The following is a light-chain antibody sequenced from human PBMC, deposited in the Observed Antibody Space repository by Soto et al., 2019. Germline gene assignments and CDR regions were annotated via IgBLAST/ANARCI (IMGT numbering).Light chain of an antibody. CDR3: AAWDDSLNGVV. CDR1: SSNIGGTNY. J-gene: IGLJ2*01. CDR2: SNN. V-gene: IGLV1-47*02. Sequence: QAVLTQPPSASGTPGQKVFISCSGSSSNIGGTNYAYWYQQLPGAAPKLLMHSNNLRPSGVPERISGSKFGTAASLAISGLRSEDEADYYCAAWDDSLNGVVFGGGTQLTVL.